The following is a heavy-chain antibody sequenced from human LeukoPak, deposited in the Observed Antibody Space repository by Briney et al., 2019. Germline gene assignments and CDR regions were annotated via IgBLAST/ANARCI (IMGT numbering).Heavy chain of an antibody. J-gene: IGHJ4*02. CDR2: IWYDGNNK. CDR3: AKDRGYSYGISEY. Sequence: GGSLRLSCAASGLTFSNYGMHWVRQAPGKGLEWVAVIWYDGNNKYYADSVKGRFTISRDNSKNTLYLQMNSLRAEDTAVYYCAKDRGYSYGISEYWGQGTLVTVSS. V-gene: IGHV3-33*06. D-gene: IGHD5-18*01. CDR1: GLTFSNYG.